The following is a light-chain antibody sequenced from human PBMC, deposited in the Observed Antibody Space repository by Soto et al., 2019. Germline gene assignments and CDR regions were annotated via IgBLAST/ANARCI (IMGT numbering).Light chain of an antibody. Sequence: EIVLTQSPGTLSLSPGERATLSCRASQSVSSSNLAWYQQKPGQAPRLLIYGASSRATGIPDRFSGSGSWTDCTLTISRLEPEDFAVYYCQQYGRSPYTFGQGTKLEIK. J-gene: IGKJ2*01. CDR3: QQYGRSPYT. CDR1: QSVSSSN. V-gene: IGKV3-20*01. CDR2: GAS.